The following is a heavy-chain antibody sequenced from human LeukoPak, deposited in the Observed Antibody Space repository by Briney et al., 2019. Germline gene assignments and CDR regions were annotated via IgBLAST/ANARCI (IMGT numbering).Heavy chain of an antibody. Sequence: GGSLRLSCVASGFTFSLYWMSWVRQAPGKGLEWVATINQGGSDQYYVDSVKGRFTISRDNAKNSLDLQMNSLRAEDTAVYFCARDYSSGRDFWGQGTLVTVSS. D-gene: IGHD3-22*01. J-gene: IGHJ4*02. CDR2: INQGGSDQ. CDR3: ARDYSSGRDF. CDR1: GFTFSLYW. V-gene: IGHV3-7*04.